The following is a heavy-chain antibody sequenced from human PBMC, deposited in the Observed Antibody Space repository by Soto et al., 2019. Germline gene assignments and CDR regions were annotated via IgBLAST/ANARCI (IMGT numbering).Heavy chain of an antibody. D-gene: IGHD5-12*01. CDR1: GFTFSTYS. V-gene: IGHV3-33*03. CDR3: VKDFRTDSGYDLDF. J-gene: IGHJ4*02. Sequence: VQLLESGGGSVQPGGSLRLSCAASGFTFSTYSLNWVRQAPGKGLEWVAVIWGDASHEYYADSVKGRFTISRDNSRDKLYLQMNSLRAEDTALYYCVKDFRTDSGYDLDFWGQGTLVTVSS. CDR2: IWGDASHE.